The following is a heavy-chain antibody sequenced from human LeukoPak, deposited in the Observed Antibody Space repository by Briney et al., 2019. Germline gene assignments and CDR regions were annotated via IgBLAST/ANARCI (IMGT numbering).Heavy chain of an antibody. Sequence: GGSLRLSCAASGFTFSSYSMNWVRQAPGKGLEWVSFTSSISSYIYYADSVKGRFTISRDNAKNSLYLQMNTLRAEDTAVYYCAKGITAAGTWVFDYWGQGTLVIVSS. CDR2: TSSISSYI. J-gene: IGHJ4*02. V-gene: IGHV3-21*01. CDR3: AKGITAAGTWVFDY. D-gene: IGHD6-13*01. CDR1: GFTFSSYS.